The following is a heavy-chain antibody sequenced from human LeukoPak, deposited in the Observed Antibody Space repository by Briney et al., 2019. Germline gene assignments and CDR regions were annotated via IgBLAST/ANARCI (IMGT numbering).Heavy chain of an antibody. V-gene: IGHV4-30-2*01. CDR1: GGSISSGGYY. J-gene: IGHJ6*03. CDR2: IYHSGST. Sequence: SETLSLTCTVSGGSISSGGYYWSWIRQPPGKGLEWIGYIYHSGSTYYNPSLKSRVTISVDRSKNQFSLKLSSVTAADTAVYYCARSHLYDRFLEWSPVRYYYYYMDVWGKGTTVTVSS. D-gene: IGHD3-3*01. CDR3: ARSHLYDRFLEWSPVRYYYYYMDV.